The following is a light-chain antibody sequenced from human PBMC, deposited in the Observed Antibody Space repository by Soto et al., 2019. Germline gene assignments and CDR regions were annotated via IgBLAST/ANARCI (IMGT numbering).Light chain of an antibody. J-gene: IGLJ1*01. CDR3: QSYYSSLSGYV. Sequence: QSVLTQPPSVSGAPGQRVTISCTGSSSNIGAGYDVHWYQQLPGKAPKLLIYGNSNRPSGVPDRFSGSKSGTSASLAITGLQADDEADYYCQSYYSSLSGYVFGTGTKLTVL. V-gene: IGLV1-40*01. CDR2: GNS. CDR1: SSNIGAGYD.